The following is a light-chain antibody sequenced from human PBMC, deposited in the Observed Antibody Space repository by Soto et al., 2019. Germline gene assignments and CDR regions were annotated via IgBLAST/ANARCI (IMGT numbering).Light chain of an antibody. V-gene: IGLV1-44*01. CDR2: TND. J-gene: IGLJ3*02. CDR1: SSNIGSNT. CDR3: ATWDDSLNGGV. Sequence: QSVLTQPPSASGTPGQRVTISCSGSSSNIGSNTVNWYQQLPGTAPKLLIYTNDQRPSGVPDRFSGSKSGTSASLAISGLQSEDEAHYYCATWDDSLNGGVFGGGTKLTVL.